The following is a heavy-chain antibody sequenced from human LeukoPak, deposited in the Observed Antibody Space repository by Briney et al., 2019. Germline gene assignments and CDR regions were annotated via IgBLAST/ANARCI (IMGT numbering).Heavy chain of an antibody. CDR1: GGTFSSYA. D-gene: IGHD2-2*01. CDR2: IIPIFGTA. CDR3: ARGTLGVPAAIGLGYYYYMDV. V-gene: IGHV1-69*05. Sequence: SVKVSRKASGGTFSSYAISWVRQAPGQGLEWMGGIIPIFGTANYAQKFQGRVTITTDESTSTAYMELSSLRSEDTAVYYCARGTLGVPAAIGLGYYYYMDVWGKGTTVTVSS. J-gene: IGHJ6*03.